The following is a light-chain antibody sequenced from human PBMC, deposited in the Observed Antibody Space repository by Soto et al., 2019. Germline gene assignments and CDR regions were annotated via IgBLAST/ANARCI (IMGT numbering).Light chain of an antibody. CDR1: QSFSLTA. J-gene: IGKJ4*01. CDR3: QQYSSSPLT. Sequence: IVLTQSPVTLSLSPGGRASRSCAASQSFSLTALAWYQHKPGQAPRLLIYGASFRATGIPHRFSGSGAGTDFTLTISSLESEDAAVYYCQQYSSSPLTFGGGTKVDIK. V-gene: IGKV3-20*01. CDR2: GAS.